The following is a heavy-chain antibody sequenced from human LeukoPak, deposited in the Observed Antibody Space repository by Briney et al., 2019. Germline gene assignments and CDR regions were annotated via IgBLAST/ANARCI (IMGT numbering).Heavy chain of an antibody. CDR2: IYHSGST. J-gene: IGHJ3*02. CDR1: GGSISSSNW. Sequence: PSGTLSLTCAVSGGSISSSNWWSWVRQPPGKGLEWIGEIYHSGSTNYNPSLKSRVTISVDKSKNQFSLKLSSVTAADTAVYYCARDRSGIVATIPPDAFDIWGQGTMVTVSS. D-gene: IGHD5-12*01. CDR3: ARDRSGIVATIPPDAFDI. V-gene: IGHV4-4*02.